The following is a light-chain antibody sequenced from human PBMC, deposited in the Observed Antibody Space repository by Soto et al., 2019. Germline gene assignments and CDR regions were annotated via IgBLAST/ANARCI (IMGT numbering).Light chain of an antibody. J-gene: IGLJ2*01. CDR2: EVS. V-gene: IGLV2-14*01. CDR1: GSDVGGYNS. Sequence: QSALTQPASVSGSPGQSITISCTGTGSDVGGYNSVSWYQQHPGKAPKLMIYEVSNRPSGVSNRFSGSKSGNTASLTISGLQTEDEADYYCSSYTSSSTPVFGGGTKLTVL. CDR3: SSYTSSSTPV.